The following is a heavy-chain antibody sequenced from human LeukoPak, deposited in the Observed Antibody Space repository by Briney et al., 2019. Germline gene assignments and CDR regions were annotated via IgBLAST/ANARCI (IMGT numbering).Heavy chain of an antibody. CDR2: INHSGST. D-gene: IGHD3-22*01. Sequence: SETLSLTCAVYGGSFSGYYWSWIRQPPGKGLEWIGEINHSGSTNYNPSLKSRVTISVDTSKNQFSLKLSSVTAADTAVYYCAREPQPYYYDSSGYYYFDYWGQGTLVTVSS. CDR1: GGSFSGYY. J-gene: IGHJ4*02. CDR3: AREPQPYYYDSSGYYYFDY. V-gene: IGHV4-34*01.